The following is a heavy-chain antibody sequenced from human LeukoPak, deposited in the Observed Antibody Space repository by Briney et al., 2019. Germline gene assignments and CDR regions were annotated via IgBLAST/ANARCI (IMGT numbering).Heavy chain of an antibody. CDR2: ISSSSSYI. CDR1: GFTFSSYS. D-gene: IGHD4-23*01. J-gene: IGHJ4*02. Sequence: RAGGSLRLSCAASGFTFSSYSMNWVRQAPGKGLEWVSSISSSSSYIYYADSVKGRFTISRDNAKNSLYLQMNSLRAEDTAVYYCARGPHPRLGRYGGSYYFDYWGQGTLVTVSS. V-gene: IGHV3-21*01. CDR3: ARGPHPRLGRYGGSYYFDY.